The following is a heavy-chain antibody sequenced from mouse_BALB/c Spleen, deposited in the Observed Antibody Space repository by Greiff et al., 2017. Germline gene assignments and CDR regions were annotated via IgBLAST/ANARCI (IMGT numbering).Heavy chain of an antibody. CDR1: GFTFSSFG. D-gene: IGHD1-1*01. CDR2: ISSGSSTI. Sequence: EVKVVESGGGLVQPGGSRKLSCAASGFTFSSFGMHWVRQAPEKGLEWVAYISSGSSTIYYADTVKGRFTISRDNPKNTLFLQMTSLRSEDTAMYYCARSHYYGSTYFDYWGQGTTLTVSS. CDR3: ARSHYYGSTYFDY. V-gene: IGHV5-17*02. J-gene: IGHJ2*01.